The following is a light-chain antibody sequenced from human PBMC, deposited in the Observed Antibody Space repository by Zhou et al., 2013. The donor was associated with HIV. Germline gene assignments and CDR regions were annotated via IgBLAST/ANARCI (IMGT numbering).Light chain of an antibody. CDR2: GAS. CDR1: QSVSSNY. J-gene: IGKJ4*01. CDR3: QQYGGSPLT. V-gene: IGKV3-20*01. Sequence: ETVLTQSPGTLSLSPGERATLSCRASQSVSSNYLAWYQQKPGQAPRLLIYGASTRATGIPDRFSGSGSGTDFTLTISRLEPEDFAVYYCQQYGGSPLTFGGGTKVEIK.